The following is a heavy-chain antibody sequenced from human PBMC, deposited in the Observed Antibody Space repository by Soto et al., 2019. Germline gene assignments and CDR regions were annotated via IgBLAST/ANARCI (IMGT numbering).Heavy chain of an antibody. Sequence: SETLSLTCTVSGGSISSSSYYWGWIRQPPGKGLEWIGSIYYSGSNSYNPSLKSRVTISVDTSKKQFSLKLSSVTAADTAVYYCARIEYSSSYYYYYYMDVWGKGTTVTVSS. CDR2: IYYSGSN. CDR1: GGSISSSSYY. J-gene: IGHJ6*03. CDR3: ARIEYSSSYYYYYYMDV. D-gene: IGHD6-6*01. V-gene: IGHV4-39*01.